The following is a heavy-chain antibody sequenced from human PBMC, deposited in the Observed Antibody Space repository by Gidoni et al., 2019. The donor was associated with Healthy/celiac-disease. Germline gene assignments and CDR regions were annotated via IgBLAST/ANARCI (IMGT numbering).Heavy chain of an antibody. J-gene: IGHJ4*02. CDR1: GFTFSSNW. D-gene: IGHD1-26*01. CDR2: IKQDGSEK. CDR3: ARDQPVSGSFDY. Sequence: EVQLVESGGGLVQPGGSLRLSCAASGFTFSSNWMSWVRQAPGKGLEWVANIKQDGSEKYYVDSVKGRFTISRDNAKNSLYLQMNSLRAEDTAVYYCARDQPVSGSFDYWGQGTLVTVSS. V-gene: IGHV3-7*01.